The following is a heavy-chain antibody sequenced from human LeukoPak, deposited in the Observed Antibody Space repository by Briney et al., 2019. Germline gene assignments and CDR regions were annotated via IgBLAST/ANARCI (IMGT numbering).Heavy chain of an antibody. V-gene: IGHV3-23*01. CDR1: GFTFSSYA. Sequence: GGSLRLSCAASGFTFSSYAISWVRQAPGKGLEWVSGISGSGGSTYYADSVKGRFTISRDNSKNTLYLQMSSLRVEDTAVYYCAKRYSVDYWGQGTLVTVSS. J-gene: IGHJ4*02. CDR2: ISGSGGST. D-gene: IGHD2-15*01. CDR3: AKRYSVDY.